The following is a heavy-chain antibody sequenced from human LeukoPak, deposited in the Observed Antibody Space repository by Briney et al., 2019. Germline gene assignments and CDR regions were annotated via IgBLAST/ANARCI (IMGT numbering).Heavy chain of an antibody. CDR2: ISSGGGTT. CDR1: GFTFTTFA. CDR3: AKDRGY. Sequence: GGSLRPSCAASGFTFTTFALTWVRQAPGKGLEWVSAISSGGGTTYYADSAKGRFTISRDNSKNTLYLQMNSLRTEDTAVYYCAKDRGYWGQGTLVTVSS. J-gene: IGHJ4*02. V-gene: IGHV3-23*01.